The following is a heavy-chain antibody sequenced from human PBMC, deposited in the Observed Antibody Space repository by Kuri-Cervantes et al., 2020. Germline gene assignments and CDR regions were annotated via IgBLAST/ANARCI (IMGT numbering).Heavy chain of an antibody. J-gene: IGHJ6*02. D-gene: IGHD3-3*01. CDR2: IYYSGST. Sequence: GSLRLSCAASGFTFSSYAMHWVRQPPGKGLEWIGSIYYSGSTYYNPSLKSRVTISVDTSKNQFSLKLSSVTAADTAVYYCAREIFGGTSGVRYYYYGMDVWGQGTTVTVSS. V-gene: IGHV4-39*07. CDR3: AREIFGGTSGVRYYYYGMDV. CDR1: GFTFSSYA.